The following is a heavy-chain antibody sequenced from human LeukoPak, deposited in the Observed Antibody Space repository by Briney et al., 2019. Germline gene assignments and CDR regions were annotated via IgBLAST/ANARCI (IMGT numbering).Heavy chain of an antibody. D-gene: IGHD3-10*01. CDR1: GYTFTGYY. Sequence: ASVKVSCKASGYTFTGYYMHWVRQAPGQGLEWMGWINPNSGGTNYAQKFQGRVTMTRDTSISTAYMELSRLRSDDTAVYYCAILLLWFAGGDTSDYWGQGTLVTVSS. CDR2: INPNSGGT. J-gene: IGHJ4*02. V-gene: IGHV1-2*02. CDR3: AILLLWFAGGDTSDY.